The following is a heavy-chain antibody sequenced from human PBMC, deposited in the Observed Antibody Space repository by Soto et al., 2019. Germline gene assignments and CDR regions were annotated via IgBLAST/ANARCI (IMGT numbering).Heavy chain of an antibody. Sequence: QVQLMQSGAEVKKPGASVKVSCKASGDTFTDYYIHWVRQAPGQGLEWMGTVNPSGGHTTYAQHSRGKGPXTXXXPXXTVYRGPTGLKYDDTYIYSCARGGHVVVVAAALDYWGQGTLVTVSS. CDR3: ARGGHVVVVAAALDY. J-gene: IGHJ4*02. CDR2: VNPSGGHT. V-gene: IGHV1-46*01. CDR1: GDTFTDYY. D-gene: IGHD2-21*02.